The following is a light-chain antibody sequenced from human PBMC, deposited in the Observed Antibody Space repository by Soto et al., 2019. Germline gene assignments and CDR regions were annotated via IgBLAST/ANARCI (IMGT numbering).Light chain of an antibody. J-gene: IGLJ2*01. CDR3: SSYTTPSTVV. V-gene: IGLV2-14*01. CDR2: EVT. Sequence: QSVLTQPASVSGSPGQSIPVSCTGTSSDIGGHNYVSWSQQHPGKVPKLIIYEVTNRPSGVSNRFSGSNSGNTAALTVSGLQDEDEADYYCSSYTTPSTVVFGGGTKLTVL. CDR1: SSDIGGHNY.